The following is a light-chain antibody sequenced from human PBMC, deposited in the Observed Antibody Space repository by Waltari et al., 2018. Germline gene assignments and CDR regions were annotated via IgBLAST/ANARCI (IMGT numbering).Light chain of an antibody. CDR1: SPNIGAGYD. V-gene: IGLV1-40*01. CDR2: GNS. Sequence: QSVLTHPPSVSGAPGQRVPIPCTGSSPNIGAGYDVPWYQQLPGTAPKLLIYGNSNRPSGVPDRFSGSKSGTSASLAITGLQAEDEADYYCQSYDSSLSVVFGGGTKLTVL. CDR3: QSYDSSLSVV. J-gene: IGLJ2*01.